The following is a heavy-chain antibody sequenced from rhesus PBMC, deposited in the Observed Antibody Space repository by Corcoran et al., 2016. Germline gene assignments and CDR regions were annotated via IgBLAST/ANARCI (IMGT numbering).Heavy chain of an antibody. Sequence: EVQLVQSGAEVKKPGASVKISCTASGYTFTDYYLHWVRQAPGKGVEWMGRVDPEDGEAIHAQKFQGRVTITADTSTDTAYMELSSLRSEDTAVYYCATGYSMGDSWGQGVVVTVSS. CDR2: VDPEDGEA. CDR1: GYTFTDYY. V-gene: IGHV1-111*02. J-gene: IGHJ6*01. D-gene: IGHD5-24*01. CDR3: ATGYSMGDS.